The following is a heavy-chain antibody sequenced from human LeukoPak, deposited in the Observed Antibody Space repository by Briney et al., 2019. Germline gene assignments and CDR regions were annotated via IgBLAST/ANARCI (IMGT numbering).Heavy chain of an antibody. J-gene: IGHJ5*02. CDR2: IYYSGST. CDR1: GGSISSSSYY. CDR3: ARVGCSSTSCYTGWFDP. D-gene: IGHD2-2*02. Sequence: SETLSLTCTVSGGSISSSSYYWGWIRQPPGKGLEWIGSIYYSGSTYYNPSLKSRVTISVDTSKNQFSLKLSSVTAADTAVYYCARVGCSSTSCYTGWFDPWGQGTLVTVSS. V-gene: IGHV4-39*07.